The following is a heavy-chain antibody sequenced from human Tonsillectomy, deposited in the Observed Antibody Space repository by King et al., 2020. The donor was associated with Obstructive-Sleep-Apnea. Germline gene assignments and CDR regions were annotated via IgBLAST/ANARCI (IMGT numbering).Heavy chain of an antibody. V-gene: IGHV1-69*12. CDR2: IIPMSGTS. D-gene: IGHD3-9*01. Sequence: QLVQSGAEVKKPGSSVTVSCKASGGTVTTDTIRWVRQAPGQGLEWMGGIIPMSGTSHYAQKCQGRVTITADVSTNIVFMQLNSLRSEDTAVYYCARDLTGMDVWGQGTSVAVSS. CDR1: GGTVTTDT. CDR3: ARDLTGMDV. J-gene: IGHJ6*02.